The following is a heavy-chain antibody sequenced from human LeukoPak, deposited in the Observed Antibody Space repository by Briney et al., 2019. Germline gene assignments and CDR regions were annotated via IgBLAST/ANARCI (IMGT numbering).Heavy chain of an antibody. CDR1: GGSISSDY. D-gene: IGHD6-6*01. CDR2: IYYSGST. J-gene: IGHJ4*02. CDR3: ARDSIVARSFDY. Sequence: SETLSLTCTVSGGSISSDYWSWMRQPPGKGLEWIGNIYYSGSTNYNPSLKSRVTISIDTSKNQFSLKLSSVTAADTAVYYCARDSIVARSFDYWGQGTLVTVSP. V-gene: IGHV4-59*01.